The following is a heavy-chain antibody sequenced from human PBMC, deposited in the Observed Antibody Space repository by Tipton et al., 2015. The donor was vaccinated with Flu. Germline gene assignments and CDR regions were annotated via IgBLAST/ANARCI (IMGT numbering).Heavy chain of an antibody. J-gene: IGHJ6*02. Sequence: LRLSCTVSGGSISSYYWGWIRQPPGKGLEWIGYIYYSGSTNYNPSLKSRVTISVDTSKNQFSLKLSSVTAADTAGYYCARVGGSSYYYYGMDVWGQGTTVTVSS. D-gene: IGHD1-26*01. CDR2: IYYSGST. CDR3: ARVGGSSYYYYGMDV. V-gene: IGHV4-59*01. CDR1: GGSISSYY.